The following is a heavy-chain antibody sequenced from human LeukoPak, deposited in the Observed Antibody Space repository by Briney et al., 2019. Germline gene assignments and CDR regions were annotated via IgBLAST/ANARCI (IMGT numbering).Heavy chain of an antibody. V-gene: IGHV3-48*03. Sequence: GGSLRLSCAASGFTFSSYEMNWVRQAPGKGLEWVSYISSSGSNIFYAASVKGRFTISRDNAKNSLYLQMNSLRVEDTAVYYCARDGPYSCGWPYFDCWGQGTLVTVSS. CDR1: GFTFSSYE. J-gene: IGHJ4*02. D-gene: IGHD6-19*01. CDR2: ISSSGSNI. CDR3: ARDGPYSCGWPYFDC.